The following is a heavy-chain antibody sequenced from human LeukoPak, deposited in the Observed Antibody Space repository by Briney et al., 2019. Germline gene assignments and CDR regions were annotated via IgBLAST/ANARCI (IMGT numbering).Heavy chain of an antibody. CDR1: GFTFSSYR. CDR3: ARDLGGYGDYGTNFDY. Sequence: GGSLRLSCAASGFTFSSYRMNWVRQAPGKGLEWVSAISSSSSYIYYADSVKGRFTISRHNAKRSLYLQMNSLRAEDTAVYYCARDLGGYGDYGTNFDYWGQGTLVTVSS. D-gene: IGHD4-17*01. J-gene: IGHJ4*02. V-gene: IGHV3-21*01. CDR2: ISSSSSYI.